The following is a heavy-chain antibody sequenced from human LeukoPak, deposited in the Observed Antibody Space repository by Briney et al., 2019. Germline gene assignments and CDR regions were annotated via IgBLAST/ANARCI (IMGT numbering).Heavy chain of an antibody. J-gene: IGHJ6*02. V-gene: IGHV3-13*04. D-gene: IGHD5-12*01. CDR1: GFTFGSYD. Sequence: GGSLRLSCAASGFTFGSYDTHWVRQSTGKGLEWVSGIDTAGDTYYPGFVKGRFTISRENAKNSLYLQMNSLRAGDTAVYYCARVLGGDGYDFGYHGMDVWGQGTTVTVSS. CDR2: IDTAGDT. CDR3: ARVLGGDGYDFGYHGMDV.